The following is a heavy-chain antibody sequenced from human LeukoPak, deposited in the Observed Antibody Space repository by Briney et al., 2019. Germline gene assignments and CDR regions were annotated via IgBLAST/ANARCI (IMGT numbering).Heavy chain of an antibody. CDR1: GFTFSDYW. D-gene: IGHD1-20*01. CDR3: ARDEITGLSNFDY. V-gene: IGHV3-74*01. CDR2: INSEGSSV. J-gene: IGHJ4*02. Sequence: PGGSLRLSCVASGFTFSDYWMHWVRQAPGKGLVWLSRINSEGSSVSYADSVKGRITISRDNAKNTLYLQMSSLREEDTAVYYCARDEITGLSNFDYWGQGTLVTVSS.